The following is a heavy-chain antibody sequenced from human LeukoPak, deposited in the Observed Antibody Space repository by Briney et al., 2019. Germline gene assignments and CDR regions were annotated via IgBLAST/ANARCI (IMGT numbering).Heavy chain of an antibody. CDR1: GGSISSGSYY. V-gene: IGHV4-61*02. D-gene: IGHD6-13*01. CDR3: AREGIAAAGAPFDY. J-gene: IGHJ4*02. CDR2: IYTSGST. Sequence: SETLSLTCTVSGGSISSGSYYWSWIRQPAGKGLEWIGRIYTSGSTKYNPSLKSRVTISVDTSKNQFSLKLSSVTAADTAVYYCAREGIAAAGAPFDYWGQGTLVTVSS.